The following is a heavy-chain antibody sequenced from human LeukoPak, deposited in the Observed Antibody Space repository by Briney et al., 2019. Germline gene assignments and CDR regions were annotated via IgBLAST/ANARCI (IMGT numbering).Heavy chain of an antibody. CDR3: ARDRQGYYFDY. CDR1: GVTFSSYG. CDR2: IWYDGSNK. Sequence: PGGSLRLSCAASGVTFSSYGMHWVRQAPGKGLEWVAVIWYDGSNKYYADSVKGRFTISRDNSKNTLYLQMNSLRAEDTAVYYCARDRQGYYFDYWGQGTLVTVSS. J-gene: IGHJ4*02. V-gene: IGHV3-33*01.